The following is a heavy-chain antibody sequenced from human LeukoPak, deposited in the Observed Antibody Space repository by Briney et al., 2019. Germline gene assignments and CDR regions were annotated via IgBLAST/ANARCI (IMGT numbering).Heavy chain of an antibody. V-gene: IGHV1-69*13. CDR3: ARDPSLVRYFDWLSGLEYYYYGMDV. J-gene: IGHJ6*02. CDR1: GGTFSSYA. D-gene: IGHD3-9*01. Sequence: GASVKVSCKASGGTFSSYAISWVRQAPGQGLEWMGGIIPIFGTANYAQKFQGRVTITADESTSTAYMELSSLRSEDTAVYYCARDPSLVRYFDWLSGLEYYYYGMDVWGQGTTVTVSS. CDR2: IIPIFGTA.